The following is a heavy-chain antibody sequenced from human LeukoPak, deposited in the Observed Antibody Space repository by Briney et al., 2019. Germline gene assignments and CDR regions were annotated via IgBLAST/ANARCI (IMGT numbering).Heavy chain of an antibody. CDR1: GYTFTGYY. CDR3: ARDAIEYYYDSSGYYYVGYFDY. J-gene: IGHJ4*02. Sequence: ASVKVSCTASGYTFTGYYMHWVRQAPGHGLEWMGWINPNSGGTNYAQKFQGRVTMTRDTSISTAYMEVSRLRSDDTAVYYCARDAIEYYYDSSGYYYVGYFDYWGQGTLVTVSS. D-gene: IGHD3-22*01. V-gene: IGHV1-2*02. CDR2: INPNSGGT.